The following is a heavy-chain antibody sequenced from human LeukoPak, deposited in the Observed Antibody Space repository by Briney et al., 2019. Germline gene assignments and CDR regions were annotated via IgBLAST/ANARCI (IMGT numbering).Heavy chain of an antibody. CDR3: ARDEGYGEDRGNY. D-gene: IGHD3-10*01. CDR1: GGSISSSSYY. V-gene: IGHV4-39*07. J-gene: IGHJ4*02. Sequence: SETLSLTCTVSGGSISSSSYYWGWIRQPPGKGLEWIGSIYYSGSTYYNPSLKSRVTISVDTSKNQFSLKLSSVTAADTAVYYCARDEGYGEDRGNYWGQGTLVTVSS. CDR2: IYYSGST.